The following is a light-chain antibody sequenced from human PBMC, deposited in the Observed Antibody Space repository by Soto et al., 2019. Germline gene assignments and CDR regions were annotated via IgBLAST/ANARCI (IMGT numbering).Light chain of an antibody. CDR1: SSDVGGYNY. J-gene: IGLJ2*01. CDR2: DVS. CDR3: SSYTTSSTYVV. Sequence: QSALTQPASVSGSPGQSITISCTGTSSDVGGYNYVSWYQHHPGKAPKLMIFDVSNRPSGVSNRFSGSKSGNTASLTISGLQAEDEADYHCSSYTTSSTYVVFGGGTKVTVL. V-gene: IGLV2-14*03.